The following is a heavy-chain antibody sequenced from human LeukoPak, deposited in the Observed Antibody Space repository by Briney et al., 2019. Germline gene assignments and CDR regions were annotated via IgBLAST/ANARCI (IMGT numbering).Heavy chain of an antibody. CDR1: LGSHW. Sequence: GGSLRLSCVGALGSHWMGWVRQAPGKGLEWVANIKEDGSQKYYMDSVKGRFTISRDNAKSSLFLQMNSLRAEDTAVYYCAKDDRNPRDYDLWNVNYWGQGTLVTVSS. CDR3: AKDDRNPRDYDLWNVNY. V-gene: IGHV3-7*03. CDR2: IKEDGSQK. J-gene: IGHJ4*02. D-gene: IGHD3-3*01.